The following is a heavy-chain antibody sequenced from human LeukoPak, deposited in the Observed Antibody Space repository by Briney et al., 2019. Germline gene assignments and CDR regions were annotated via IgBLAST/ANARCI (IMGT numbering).Heavy chain of an antibody. CDR3: AREGRLFDY. CDR1: GYTFTSYD. D-gene: IGHD3-10*01. V-gene: IGHV1-2*06. J-gene: IGHJ4*02. Sequence: GASVKVSCKASGYTFTSYDINRVRQATGQGLEWMGRINPNSGGTNYAQKFQGRVTMTRDTSISTAYMELSRLRSDDTAVYYCAREGRLFDYWGQGTLVTVSS. CDR2: INPNSGGT.